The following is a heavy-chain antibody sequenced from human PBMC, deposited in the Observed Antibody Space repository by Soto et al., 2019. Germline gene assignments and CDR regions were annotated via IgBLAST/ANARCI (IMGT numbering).Heavy chain of an antibody. V-gene: IGHV3-23*01. D-gene: IGHD3-10*01. CDR2: MSGTAGNT. Sequence: EVQLLESGGGSVQPGGSLRLSCAASGFTFSNYAMTWVRQAPEKGLEWVSTMSGTAGNTYYADSVKGRFTISRDNSKNTLYLQMNSLRAEDTAVYYCAKKYYFGSGSYVFYFDYWGQGTLVTVSS. CDR3: AKKYYFGSGSYVFYFDY. CDR1: GFTFSNYA. J-gene: IGHJ4*02.